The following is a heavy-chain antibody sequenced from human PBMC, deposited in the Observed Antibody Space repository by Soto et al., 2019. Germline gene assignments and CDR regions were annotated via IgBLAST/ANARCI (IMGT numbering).Heavy chain of an antibody. V-gene: IGHV4-4*07. D-gene: IGHD3-3*01. CDR3: ARGQRFSDSFDP. Sequence: SETLSLTCTGSGGAISGYYWTWIRQPAGKGLEWIGRIYSSGGTKYNPSLKSRVDMSLDMSKNQFSLRLNSVTAADTAVYYCARGQRFSDSFDPWGQGTLVTVSS. J-gene: IGHJ5*02. CDR1: GGAISGYY. CDR2: IYSSGGT.